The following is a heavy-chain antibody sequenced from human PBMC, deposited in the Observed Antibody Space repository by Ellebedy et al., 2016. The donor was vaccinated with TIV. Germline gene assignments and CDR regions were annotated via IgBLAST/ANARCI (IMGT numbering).Heavy chain of an antibody. CDR3: ARLHCSSTSCYGVNWFDP. V-gene: IGHV3-21*01. CDR1: GFTFSSYS. CDR2: ISSSSSYI. Sequence: GGSLRLXXAASGFTFSSYSMNWVRQAPGKGLEWVSSISSSSSYIYYADSVKGRFTISRDNAKNSLYLQMNSLRAEDTAVYYCARLHCSSTSCYGVNWFDPWGQGTLVTVSS. J-gene: IGHJ5*02. D-gene: IGHD2-2*01.